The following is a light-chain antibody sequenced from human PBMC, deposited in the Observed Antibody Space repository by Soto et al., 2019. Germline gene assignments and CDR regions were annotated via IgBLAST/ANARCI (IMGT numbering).Light chain of an antibody. CDR1: QSISSW. V-gene: IGKV1-5*01. J-gene: IGKJ3*01. CDR3: LQDHSFLA. Sequence: DIQMTQSPSTLSASVGDRVTITCRASQSISSWLAWYQQKPGKAPKLLIYATSTLQSGVPSRFSGSGSGTDFTLTINSLQPEDFATYYCLQDHSFLAFGPGTKVNF. CDR2: ATS.